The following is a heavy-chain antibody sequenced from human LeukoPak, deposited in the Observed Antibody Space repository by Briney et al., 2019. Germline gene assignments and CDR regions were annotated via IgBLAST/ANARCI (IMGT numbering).Heavy chain of an antibody. V-gene: IGHV4-61*01. Sequence: SESLSLTCTVSGGSVSSDSYFWTWIRQPPGKGLEWIGYIYYSGSTNYNPSLKSRVTISLDTSKSQISLKLSSVTAADTAVYYCARGQRRLQDYWGQGTLVTVSS. CDR3: ARGQRRLQDY. CDR1: GGSVSSDSYF. J-gene: IGHJ4*02. CDR2: IYYSGST.